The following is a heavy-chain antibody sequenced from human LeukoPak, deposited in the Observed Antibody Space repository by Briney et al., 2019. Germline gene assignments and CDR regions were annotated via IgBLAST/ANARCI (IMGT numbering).Heavy chain of an antibody. CDR1: GYTFTSYD. CDR2: MNPNSGNT. V-gene: IGHV1-8*01. J-gene: IGHJ5*02. D-gene: IGHD2-2*01. CDR3: ARDILGGCSSTSCPWGWFDP. Sequence: GASVKVSCKASGYTFTSYDINWVRQATGQGLEWMGWMNPNSGNTGYAQKFQGRVTMTRNTSISTAYMELSSLRSDDTAVYYCARDILGGCSSTSCPWGWFDPWGQGTLVTVSS.